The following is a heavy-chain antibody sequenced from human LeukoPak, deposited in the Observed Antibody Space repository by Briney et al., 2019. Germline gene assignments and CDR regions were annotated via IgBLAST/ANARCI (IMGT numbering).Heavy chain of an antibody. CDR1: GFTFSSYG. V-gene: IGHV3-30*18. CDR2: ISYDGSNK. CDR3: AKSPSLAWRAIEDDDY. J-gene: IGHJ4*02. D-gene: IGHD3-3*01. Sequence: GRSLRLSCAASGFTFSSYGMHWVRQAPGKGLEWVAVISYDGSNKYYADSVKGRFTISRDNSKNTLYLQMNSLRAEDTAVYYCAKSPSLAWRAIEDDDYWGQGTLVTVSS.